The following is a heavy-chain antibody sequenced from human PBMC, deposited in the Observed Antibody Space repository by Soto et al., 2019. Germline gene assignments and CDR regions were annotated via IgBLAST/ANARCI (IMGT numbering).Heavy chain of an antibody. CDR3: ARERRSGRPIAADGPFDY. V-gene: IGHV1-69*13. Sequence: SVKVSCKASGGTFSSYAISWVRQAPGQGLEWMGGIIPIFGTANYAQKFQGRVTITADESTSTAYMELSSLRSEDTAVYYCARERRSGRPIAADGPFDYWGQGTLVTVSS. CDR2: IIPIFGTA. CDR1: GGTFSSYA. D-gene: IGHD6-13*01. J-gene: IGHJ4*02.